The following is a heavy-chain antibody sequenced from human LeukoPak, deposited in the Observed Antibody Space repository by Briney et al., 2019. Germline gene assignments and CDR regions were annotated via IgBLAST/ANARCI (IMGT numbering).Heavy chain of an antibody. V-gene: IGHV1-46*01. CDR2: INPSGGST. J-gene: IGHJ4*02. CDR3: ARTYSSSDEFDY. CDR1: GYTFSRYY. Sequence: GASVKVSCKTSGYTFSRYYIHWVRQAPGQGLEWMGIINPSGGSTTYAQKFQGRVAMTRDTSTSRVYMEVSNLRSEDTAVYYCARTYSSSDEFDYWGQGTLVTASS. D-gene: IGHD6-13*01.